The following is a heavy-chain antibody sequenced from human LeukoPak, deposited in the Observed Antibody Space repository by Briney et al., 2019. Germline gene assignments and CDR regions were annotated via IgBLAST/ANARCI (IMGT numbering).Heavy chain of an antibody. Sequence: GGSLRLSCAASGFTFSNYAMTWVRQAPGKGLEWVSAITSSGGDTYYADSVKGRFAISRDNSKNTLYLQMNSLRADDTAVYYCAKVAHYYGSGSYYEYYFDYWGQGTLVTVSS. V-gene: IGHV3-23*01. CDR1: GFTFSNYA. CDR2: ITSSGGDT. D-gene: IGHD3-10*01. J-gene: IGHJ4*02. CDR3: AKVAHYYGSGSYYEYYFDY.